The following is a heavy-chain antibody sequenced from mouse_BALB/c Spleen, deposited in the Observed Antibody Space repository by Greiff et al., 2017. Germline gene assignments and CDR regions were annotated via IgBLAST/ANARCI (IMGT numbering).Heavy chain of an antibody. D-gene: IGHD1-1*01. V-gene: IGHV14-3*02. Sequence: VQLQQSGAELVKPGASVKLSCTASGFNIKDTYMHWVKQRPEQGLEWIGRIDPANGNTKFDPKFQGKATITADTSSNTAYLQLSSLTSEDTAVYYCARGGSSYAMDYWGQGTSVTVSS. CDR2: IDPANGNT. CDR3: ARGGSSYAMDY. CDR1: GFNIKDTY. J-gene: IGHJ4*01.